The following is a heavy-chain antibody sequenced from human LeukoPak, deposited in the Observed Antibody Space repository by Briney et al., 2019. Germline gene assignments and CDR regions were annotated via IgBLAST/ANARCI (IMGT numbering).Heavy chain of an antibody. CDR2: IYTSGST. D-gene: IGHD3-22*01. CDR3: ARVPGAGSGYDY. Sequence: SETLSLTCTVSGGFISRGSYYWSWSRQPAGKGLEWIGRIYTSGSTNYNPSLKSRVTISVDMSKNQFPLKLSSVTAADTAVYYCARVPGAGSGYDYWGQGTLVTVSS. V-gene: IGHV4-61*02. J-gene: IGHJ4*02. CDR1: GGFISRGSYY.